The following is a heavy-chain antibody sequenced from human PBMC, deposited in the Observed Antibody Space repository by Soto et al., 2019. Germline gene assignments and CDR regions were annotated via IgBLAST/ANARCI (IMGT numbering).Heavy chain of an antibody. CDR3: AKDGGKDGYFGNWCYP. V-gene: IGHV1-69*15. CDR2: IIPIFGSA. Sequence: QVQLVQSGAEVKKPGSSVKVSCKASGGTFSNYAITWVRQAPGQGLEWLGRIIPIFGSANYAQKFQGRVTITADESATTAYMELSSLRSDDTAVYYCAKDGGKDGYFGNWCYPWGQGTLVTVSS. D-gene: IGHD5-12*01. CDR1: GGTFSNYA. J-gene: IGHJ5*02.